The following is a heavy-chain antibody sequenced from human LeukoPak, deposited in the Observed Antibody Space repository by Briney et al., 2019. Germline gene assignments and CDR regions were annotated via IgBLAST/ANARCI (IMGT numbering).Heavy chain of an antibody. CDR3: ARDLSGVTGYTYGRGIDY. V-gene: IGHV3-7*01. CDR1: GFTFSSYE. J-gene: IGHJ4*02. Sequence: QPGGSLRLPCAASGFTFSSYEMNWVRQAPGKGLEWVANIKQDGSEKYYVDSVKGRFTISRDNAKTSLYLQMNSLRAEDTAVYYCARDLSGVTGYTYGRGIDYWGQGTLVTVSS. D-gene: IGHD5-18*01. CDR2: IKQDGSEK.